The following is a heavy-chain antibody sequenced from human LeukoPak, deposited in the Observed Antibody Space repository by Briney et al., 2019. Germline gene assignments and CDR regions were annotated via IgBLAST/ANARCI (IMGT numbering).Heavy chain of an antibody. V-gene: IGHV3-23*01. Sequence: GGTLRLSCAVSGFTFSNYAMSWVRQAPGKGLEWVSSISGTGTNTYYADSVKGRFTISRDNSKNTLYLQMNSLRAEDTAVYSCARYPAYGSGRNWFVPWGQGTLVTVSS. CDR2: ISGTGTNT. J-gene: IGHJ5*02. D-gene: IGHD3-10*01. CDR3: ARYPAYGSGRNWFVP. CDR1: GFTFSNYA.